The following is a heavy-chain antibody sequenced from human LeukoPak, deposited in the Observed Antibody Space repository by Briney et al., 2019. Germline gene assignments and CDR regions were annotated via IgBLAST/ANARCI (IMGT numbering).Heavy chain of an antibody. CDR3: ARDYYDSSGYYAHYY. CDR1: GFTFSSYA. Sequence: GGSPRLSCAASGFTFSSYAIYWVRQAPGKGLEWVALISYDGSSNYYADSVKGRFTISRDNSKNTLYLEINSLRPEDTAVYYCARDYYDSSGYYAHYYWGQGTLVTVSS. V-gene: IGHV3-30-3*01. J-gene: IGHJ4*02. CDR2: ISYDGSSN. D-gene: IGHD3-22*01.